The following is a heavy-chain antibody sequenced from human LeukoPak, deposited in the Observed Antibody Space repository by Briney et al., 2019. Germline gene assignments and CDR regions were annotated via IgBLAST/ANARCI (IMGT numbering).Heavy chain of an antibody. D-gene: IGHD3-22*01. CDR1: GYSFTSYW. CDR3: ARGIASSGHRVDAFDI. Sequence: GESLKISCKGSGYSFTSYWIGWVRQMPGKGLEWMGIIYPGDSDTRYNPSFQGQVTISADKSISTAYLQWSSLKASDTAMYYCARGIASSGHRVDAFDIWGQGTMVTVSS. V-gene: IGHV5-51*01. J-gene: IGHJ3*02. CDR2: IYPGDSDT.